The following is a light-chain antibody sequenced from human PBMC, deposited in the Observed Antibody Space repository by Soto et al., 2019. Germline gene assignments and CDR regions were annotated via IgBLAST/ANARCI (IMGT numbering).Light chain of an antibody. Sequence: QLTQSPSSLSASVGARVTITCRASQSISSWLAWYQQKPGKAPKVLIYDASNLESGVPSRFSGSGSGTEFPLTISSLHADDFATYYCQQYNYYWTFGQGTKVDIK. CDR2: DAS. V-gene: IGKV1-5*01. CDR1: QSISSW. CDR3: QQYNYYWT. J-gene: IGKJ1*01.